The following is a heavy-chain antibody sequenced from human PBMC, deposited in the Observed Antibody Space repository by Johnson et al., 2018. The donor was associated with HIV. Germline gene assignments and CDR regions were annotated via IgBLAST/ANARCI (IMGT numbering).Heavy chain of an antibody. Sequence: HLVESGGGVVQPGRSLRLSCEASGFTFSSYAMHWVRQAPGKGLEWVAVISYDGSNKYYADSVKGRFTISRDNSKNTLYLQMTSLRAEDTAVYYCARERGALRELPRDDAFDIWGQGTMVTVSS. V-gene: IGHV3-30*04. CDR3: ARERGALRELPRDDAFDI. D-gene: IGHD1-26*01. J-gene: IGHJ3*02. CDR2: ISYDGSNK. CDR1: GFTFSSYA.